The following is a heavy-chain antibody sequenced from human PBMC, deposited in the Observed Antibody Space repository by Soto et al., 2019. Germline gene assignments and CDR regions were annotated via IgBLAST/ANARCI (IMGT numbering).Heavy chain of an antibody. CDR2: IIPIFGTA. CDR3: ASLYCSSTSCYGVLEDYYYYGMDV. D-gene: IGHD2-2*01. Sequence: GPSVKVSCKASGGTFSSYAISWVRQAPGQGLEWMGGIIPIFGTANYAQKFQGRVTITADESTSTAYMGLSSLRSEDTAVYYCASLYCSSTSCYGVLEDYYYYGMDVWGQGTTVTVSS. J-gene: IGHJ6*02. V-gene: IGHV1-69*13. CDR1: GGTFSSYA.